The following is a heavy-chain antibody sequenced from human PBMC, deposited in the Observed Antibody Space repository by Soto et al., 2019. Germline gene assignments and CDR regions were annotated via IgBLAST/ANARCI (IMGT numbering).Heavy chain of an antibody. J-gene: IGHJ4*02. Sequence: GGSLRLSCAASGFTFSSYAMTWVRQAPGKGLEWVSGISGSGYSTYYADSVKGRFTISRDNSKNTLDLQMNSLRAEDTAVYYCAKTPSNSAVTPLDYWGQGTLVTVSS. V-gene: IGHV3-23*01. CDR3: AKTPSNSAVTPLDY. CDR1: GFTFSSYA. CDR2: ISGSGYST. D-gene: IGHD4-17*01.